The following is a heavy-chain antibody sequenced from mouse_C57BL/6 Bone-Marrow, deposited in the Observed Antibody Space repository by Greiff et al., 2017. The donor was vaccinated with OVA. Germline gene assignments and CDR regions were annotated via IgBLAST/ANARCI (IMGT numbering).Heavy chain of an antibody. CDR2: ISYDGSN. Sequence: EVKLQESGPGLVKPSQSLSLTCSVTGYSITSGYYWNWIRQFPGNKLEWMGYISYDGSNNYNPSLKNRISITRDTSKNQFFLKLNSVTTEDTATYYCASNLCFDVWGTGTTVTVSS. V-gene: IGHV3-6*01. J-gene: IGHJ1*03. CDR1: GYSITSGYY. CDR3: ASNLCFDV.